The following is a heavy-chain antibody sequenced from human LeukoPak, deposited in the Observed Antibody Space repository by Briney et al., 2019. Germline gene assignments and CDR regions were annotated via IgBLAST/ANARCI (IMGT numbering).Heavy chain of an antibody. Sequence: PSETLSLTCAVYGGSFNYHWSWIRQPPGKGLEWIGDINQSGITNYDPSLKSRVTISIDTSKNQLSLKVTSVTAADTAVYYCARGSHRAWEVLLDWGQGTLVTVSS. CDR2: INQSGIT. CDR3: ARGSHRAWEVLLD. V-gene: IGHV4-34*01. J-gene: IGHJ4*02. CDR1: GGSFNYH. D-gene: IGHD3-10*01.